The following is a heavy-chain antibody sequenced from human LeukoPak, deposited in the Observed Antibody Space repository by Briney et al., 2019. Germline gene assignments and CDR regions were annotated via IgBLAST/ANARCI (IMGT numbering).Heavy chain of an antibody. D-gene: IGHD6-13*01. J-gene: IGHJ4*02. Sequence: SETLSLTCTVSGGSISSYYWSWIRHPPGKGLEWIGYIYYSGSTNYNPSLKSRVTISVDTSKNQFSLKLSSVTAADTAVYYCARGIAAAGTPPDFDYWGQGTLVTVSS. CDR2: IYYSGST. V-gene: IGHV4-59*08. CDR1: GGSISSYY. CDR3: ARGIAAAGTPPDFDY.